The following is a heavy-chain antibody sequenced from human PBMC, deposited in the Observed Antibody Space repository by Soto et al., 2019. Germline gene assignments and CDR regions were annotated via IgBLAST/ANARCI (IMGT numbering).Heavy chain of an antibody. CDR2: IYYSGST. V-gene: IGHV4-39*01. Sequence: SETLSLTCTVSGGSISSSSYYWGWIRQPPGKGLEWIGSIYYSGSTYYNPSLKSRVTISVDTSKNQFSLKLSSVTAADTAAYYCARQRSSPPNFWFDPWGQGTLVTVSS. J-gene: IGHJ5*02. D-gene: IGHD3-16*02. CDR3: ARQRSSPPNFWFDP. CDR1: GGSISSSSYY.